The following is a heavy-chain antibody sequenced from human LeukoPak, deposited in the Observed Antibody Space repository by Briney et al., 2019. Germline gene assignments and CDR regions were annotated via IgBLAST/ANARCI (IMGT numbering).Heavy chain of an antibody. CDR1: GYAFNGYF. D-gene: IGHD4-23*01. Sequence: ASVKVSCKASGYAFNGYFLHWMRLAPGQGLEWMGWINPKRDVTNYAQNFQGRVTMTRDTSISTAYMELSRLRSDDTAVYYCARPYGGNPHFDYWGQGTLVTVSS. CDR2: INPKRDVT. V-gene: IGHV1-2*02. J-gene: IGHJ4*02. CDR3: ARPYGGNPHFDY.